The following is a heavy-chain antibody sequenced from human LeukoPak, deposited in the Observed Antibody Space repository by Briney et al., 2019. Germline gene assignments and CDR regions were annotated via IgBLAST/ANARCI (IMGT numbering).Heavy chain of an antibody. CDR2: FDPEDGET. CDR3: ATDTPSAFTILNFDY. D-gene: IGHD3-9*01. Sequence: APVKVSCKVSGYTLTELSMHWVRQAPGKGLEWMGGFDPEDGETIYAQKFQGRVTMTEDTSTDTAYMELSSLRSEDTAVYYCATDTPSAFTILNFDYWGQGTLVTVSS. CDR1: GYTLTELS. V-gene: IGHV1-24*01. J-gene: IGHJ4*02.